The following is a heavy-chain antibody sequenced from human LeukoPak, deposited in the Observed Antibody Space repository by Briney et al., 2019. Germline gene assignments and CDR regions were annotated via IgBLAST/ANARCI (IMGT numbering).Heavy chain of an antibody. CDR2: ISGSGGST. Sequence: GGSLRLSCAASGFTFSSYAMSWVRQAPGKGLEWVSAISGSGGSTYYADSVKGRFTISRDNAKNSLYLQMNSLRAEDTAVYYCARRGIRGRAFDIWGQGTMVTVSS. CDR3: ARRGIRGRAFDI. CDR1: GFTFSSYA. V-gene: IGHV3-23*01. D-gene: IGHD3-16*01. J-gene: IGHJ3*02.